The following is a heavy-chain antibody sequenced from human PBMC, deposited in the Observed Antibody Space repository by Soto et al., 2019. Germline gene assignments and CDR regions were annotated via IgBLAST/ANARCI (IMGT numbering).Heavy chain of an antibody. D-gene: IGHD3-10*01. CDR2: ITSSSGHI. CDR1: GFTLTTYT. CDR3: VRERGLSSFYGMDV. V-gene: IGHV3-21*01. J-gene: IGHJ6*02. Sequence: GGSLRLSCEASGFTLTTYTMNWVRQASGKVLEWVSSITSSSGHIYYADSVKGRFTISRDNARNSLYLQMNSLRAEDTAVYYCVRERGLSSFYGMDVWGQGTTVTVSS.